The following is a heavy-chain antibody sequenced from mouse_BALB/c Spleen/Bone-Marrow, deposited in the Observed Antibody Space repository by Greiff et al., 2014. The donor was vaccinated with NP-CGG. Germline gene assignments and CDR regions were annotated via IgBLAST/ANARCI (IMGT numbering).Heavy chain of an antibody. Sequence: QVHVKQSGAEFVKPGTSVKLSCKASGYNFTSYWINWVKLRPGQGLEWIGDIYPGSGGNHKNEKFKTKATLTVDTSSSTAYMQLSSLASEDSALYYCARDGNWPSAYWGQGTLVTVSA. D-gene: IGHD4-1*01. V-gene: IGHV1-55*01. CDR2: IYPGSGGN. CDR3: ARDGNWPSAY. J-gene: IGHJ3*01. CDR1: GYNFTSYW.